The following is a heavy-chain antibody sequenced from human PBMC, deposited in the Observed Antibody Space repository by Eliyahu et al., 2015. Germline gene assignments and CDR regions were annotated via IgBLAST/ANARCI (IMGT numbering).Heavy chain of an antibody. CDR3: AKRGTVVVVAAISYYFDY. V-gene: IGHV3-30*02. CDR1: GFTFSSYG. Sequence: QVQLVESGGGVVQPGGSLRLSCAASGFTFSSYGMHWVRQAPVYGHTTLEWVAFIRDDGSVKYYADSVKGGFTISRDNSKNTLYLQMNSLRAEDTAVYYCAKRGTVVVVAAISYYFDYWGQGTLVTVSS. D-gene: IGHD2-15*01. J-gene: IGHJ4*02. CDR2: IRDDGSVK.